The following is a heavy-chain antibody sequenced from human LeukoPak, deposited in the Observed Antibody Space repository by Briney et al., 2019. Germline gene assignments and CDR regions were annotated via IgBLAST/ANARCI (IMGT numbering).Heavy chain of an antibody. V-gene: IGHV3-23*01. CDR3: AELGITMIGGV. Sequence: GGSLRLSCAASGFSFSIYGMSWVRQAPGKGLHWLSAISANGINTYYADSVKGRFTISRDNAKNSLYLQMNSLRAEDTAVYYCAELGITMIGGVWGKGTTVTISS. CDR2: ISANGINT. CDR1: GFSFSIYG. D-gene: IGHD3-10*02. J-gene: IGHJ6*04.